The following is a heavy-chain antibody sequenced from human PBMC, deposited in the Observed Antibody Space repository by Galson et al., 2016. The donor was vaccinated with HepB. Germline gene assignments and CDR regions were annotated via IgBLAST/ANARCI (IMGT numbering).Heavy chain of an antibody. V-gene: IGHV3-30*18. J-gene: IGHJ6*01. D-gene: IGHD3-10*01. Sequence: SLRLSCAASGFTFSTYALSWVRQAPGKGLEWVAVMSYDGSNEDYIDSVKGRFSISRDNSENTLYLQMSSLRVEDTAMYYCAKDRNYYGSGSYWGPYYYGMDVWGQGTTVTVSS. CDR1: GFTFSTYA. CDR3: AKDRNYYGSGSYWGPYYYGMDV. CDR2: MSYDGSNE.